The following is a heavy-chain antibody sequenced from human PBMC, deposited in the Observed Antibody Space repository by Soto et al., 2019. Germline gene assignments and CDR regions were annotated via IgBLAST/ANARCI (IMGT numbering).Heavy chain of an antibody. CDR1: GFTFSSYA. V-gene: IGHV3-23*01. D-gene: IGHD2-8*01. J-gene: IGHJ4*02. CDR3: AKDRGYCTNGVCFDFDY. Sequence: EVQLLESGGGLVQPGGSLRLSCAASGFTFSSYAMSWVRQAPGKGLEWISAISGSGGSTYYADSVKGRFTISRDNSKNTLYLQMNRLGAEDTAEYYCAKDRGYCTNGVCFDFDYWGQGTLVTVSS. CDR2: ISGSGGST.